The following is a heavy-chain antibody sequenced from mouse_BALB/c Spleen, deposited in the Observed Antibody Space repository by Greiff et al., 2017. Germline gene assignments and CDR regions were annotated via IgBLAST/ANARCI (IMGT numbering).Heavy chain of an antibody. Sequence: VQLQESGPELVKPGASVRISCKASGYTFTSYYIHWVKQRPGQGLEWIGWIYPGNVNTKYNEKFKGKATLTADKSSSTAYMQLSSLTSEDSAVYFCARDYYGKDFDYWGQGTTLTVSS. CDR1: GYTFTSYY. D-gene: IGHD1-2*01. CDR3: ARDYYGKDFDY. J-gene: IGHJ2*01. V-gene: IGHV1S56*01. CDR2: IYPGNVNT.